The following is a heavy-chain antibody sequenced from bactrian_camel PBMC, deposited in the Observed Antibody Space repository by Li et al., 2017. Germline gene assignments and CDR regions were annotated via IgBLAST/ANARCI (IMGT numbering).Heavy chain of an antibody. D-gene: IGHD3*01. CDR2: IDKSGAT. V-gene: IGHV3S53*01. Sequence: VQLVESGGGLVQAGGSLKLSCVISGATYSSYCVGWFRQAPGKEREAVAAIDKSGATTYAGSLAGRFTISKDNAKDTLYLQMNSLKIEDTAVYYCALGSSRQATMTARGKGTQVTVS. J-gene: IGHJ4*01. CDR1: GATYSSYC.